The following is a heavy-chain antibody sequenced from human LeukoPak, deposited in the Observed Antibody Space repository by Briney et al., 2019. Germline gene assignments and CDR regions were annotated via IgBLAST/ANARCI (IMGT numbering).Heavy chain of an antibody. Sequence: ASVKVSCKASGYTFTGYYMHGVRQAPGQGRQWMGWINPNSGGTNYAQKFKGRVTMTRDTSINTVYMDLSSLRSDDTAVYYCARDRMGDCATTSCYLAYWGQGTQVTVSS. CDR3: ARDRMGDCATTSCYLAY. J-gene: IGHJ4*02. V-gene: IGHV1-2*02. CDR1: GYTFTGYY. D-gene: IGHD2-2*01. CDR2: INPNSGGT.